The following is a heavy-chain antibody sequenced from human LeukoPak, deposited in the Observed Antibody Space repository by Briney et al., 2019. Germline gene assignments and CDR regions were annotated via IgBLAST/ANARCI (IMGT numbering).Heavy chain of an antibody. D-gene: IGHD4-23*01. J-gene: IGHJ4*02. CDR2: IYRSGST. CDR3: ARGLLWVPHPFDY. Sequence: NPSETLSPTCTVSGYSISSGYYWGWIRQPPGKGLEWIGSIYRSGSTYSNPSLKSRVTISVDTSKNLFSLKLSSVTAADTAVYYCARGLLWVPHPFDYWGQGILVTVSS. CDR1: GYSISSGYY. V-gene: IGHV4-38-2*02.